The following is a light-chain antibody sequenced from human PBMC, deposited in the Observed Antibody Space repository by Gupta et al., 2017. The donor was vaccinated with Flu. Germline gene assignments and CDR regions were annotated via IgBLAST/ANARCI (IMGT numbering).Light chain of an antibody. V-gene: IGLV4-69*02. Sequence: QLVVTQSPSASASLGASVELTCTLSSGHSNYAIAWHQQQPDKGPRFLMKLNSDGTHSNGDGIPDRFSGFSSGAERDLIISSLQSEDEATYDCQTGGTGIRVFGGGTKLTVL. CDR1: SGHSNYA. CDR3: QTGGTGIRV. CDR2: LNSDGTH. J-gene: IGLJ2*01.